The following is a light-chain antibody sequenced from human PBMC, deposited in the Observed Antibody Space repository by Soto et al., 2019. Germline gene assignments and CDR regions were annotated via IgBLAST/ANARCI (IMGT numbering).Light chain of an antibody. CDR3: AAWDDNLDAAV. J-gene: IGLJ7*01. CDR1: TSNIGSNP. CDR2: GNN. Sequence: QSVLAQPPSASGPPGQSVIFSCSGSTSNIGSNPVTWYQQLPGTAPKLVIYGNNQRPSGVPDRFSCSKSGTSASLAISGLQSEDEADYYCAAWDDNLDAAVFGGGTQLTVL. V-gene: IGLV1-44*01.